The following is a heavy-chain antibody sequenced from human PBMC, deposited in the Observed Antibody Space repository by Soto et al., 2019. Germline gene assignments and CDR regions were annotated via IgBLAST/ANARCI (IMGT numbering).Heavy chain of an antibody. CDR3: ARVGNEYSSGWPLGY. Sequence: ASVKVSCKASGYTFTDYYMHWVRQAPGQGLEWMGWINPNSGDTNYAQKFQGRVTMTRDTSISTAYMDLRRLRSDDTAVYFCARVGNEYSSGWPLGYWGQGTLVTVSS. D-gene: IGHD6-19*01. CDR1: GYTFTDYY. V-gene: IGHV1-2*02. J-gene: IGHJ1*01. CDR2: INPNSGDT.